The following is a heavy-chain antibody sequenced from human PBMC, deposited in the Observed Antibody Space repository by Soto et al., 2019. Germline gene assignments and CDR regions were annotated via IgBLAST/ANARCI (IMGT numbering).Heavy chain of an antibody. J-gene: IGHJ4*02. Sequence: EVQLVESGGGLIQPGGSLRLSCAVSGFTVSNNYMSWVRQAPGKGLEGVSVIYSGGYTAYGDSVKGRFTISRDNSKNTPYLPTKTRGADDPAVFSCARPPGGGGYWGQGTLVTVSS. CDR3: ARPPGGGGY. V-gene: IGHV3-53*01. CDR1: GFTVSNNY. D-gene: IGHD3-10*01. CDR2: IYSGGYT.